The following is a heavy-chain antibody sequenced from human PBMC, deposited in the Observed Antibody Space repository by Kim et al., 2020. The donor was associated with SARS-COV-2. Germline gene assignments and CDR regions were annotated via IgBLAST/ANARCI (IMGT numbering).Heavy chain of an antibody. CDR2: IWYDGSNK. V-gene: IGHV3-33*01. J-gene: IGHJ4*02. CDR1: GFTFSSYG. CDR3: ASGYDYGGFDY. Sequence: GGSLRLSCAASGFTFSSYGMHWVRQAPGKGLEWVAVIWYDGSNKYYADSVKGRFTISRDNSKNTLYLQMNSLRAEDTAVYYCASGYDYGGFDYWGQGTLVTVSS. D-gene: IGHD5-12*01.